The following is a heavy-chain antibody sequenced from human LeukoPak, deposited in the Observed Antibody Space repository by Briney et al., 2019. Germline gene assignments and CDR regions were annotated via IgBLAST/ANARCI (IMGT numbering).Heavy chain of an antibody. CDR1: GGSISSGGYS. CDR3: ARAGYCSGGSCYSRSYSWFDP. D-gene: IGHD2-15*01. Sequence: SETLSLTCAVSGGSISSGGYSWSWIRQPPGKGLEWIGYIYHSGSTYYNPSLKSRVTISVDRSKNQFSLKLSSVTAADTAVYYCARAGYCSGGSCYSRSYSWFDPWGQGTLVTVSS. V-gene: IGHV4-30-2*01. CDR2: IYHSGST. J-gene: IGHJ5*02.